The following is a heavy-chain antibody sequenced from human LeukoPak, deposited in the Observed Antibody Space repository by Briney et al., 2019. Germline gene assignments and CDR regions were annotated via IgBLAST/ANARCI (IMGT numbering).Heavy chain of an antibody. Sequence: PGGSLRLSCAASGFTFSSYAMSWVRQAPGKGLEWVSAISGSGGSTYYADSVKGRFTISRDNSKNTLYLQMNSLRAEDTAVYYCAKAGPRSRYGSTGIPIDYWGQGTLVTVS. V-gene: IGHV3-23*01. J-gene: IGHJ4*02. CDR2: ISGSGGST. CDR3: AKAGPRSRYGSTGIPIDY. D-gene: IGHD2-8*02. CDR1: GFTFSSYA.